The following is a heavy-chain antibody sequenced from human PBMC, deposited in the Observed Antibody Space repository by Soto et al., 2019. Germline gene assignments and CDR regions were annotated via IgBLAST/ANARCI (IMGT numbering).Heavy chain of an antibody. V-gene: IGHV1-2*06. D-gene: IGHD1-26*01. Sequence: VASVKVSCTASGYSFTDYHIHWVRQAPGQGLEWLGRINPNSGGTNYAQKFQGRVTMTRDTSISTAYMELSRLRSDDTAVYYCARDGDSGSYYVYWGQGTLVTVSS. CDR2: INPNSGGT. J-gene: IGHJ4*02. CDR3: ARDGDSGSYYVY. CDR1: GYSFTDYH.